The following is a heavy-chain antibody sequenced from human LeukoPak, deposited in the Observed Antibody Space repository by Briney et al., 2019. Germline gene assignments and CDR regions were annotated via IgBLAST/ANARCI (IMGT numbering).Heavy chain of an antibody. CDR3: AIELWYFDL. Sequence: SETLSLTCAVYGGSFSGYYWTWIRQPPGKGLEWIGEINHSGGTNYNPSLKSRVTISVDTSKNQFSLKLSSVTAADTAVYYCAIELWYFDLWGRGTLVTVSS. D-gene: IGHD3-10*01. V-gene: IGHV4-34*01. CDR1: GGSFSGYY. CDR2: INHSGGT. J-gene: IGHJ2*01.